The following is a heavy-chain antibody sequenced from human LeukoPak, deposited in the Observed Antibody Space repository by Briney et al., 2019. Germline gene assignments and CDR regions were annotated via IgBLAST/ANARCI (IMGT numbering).Heavy chain of an antibody. CDR2: INPNSGGT. Sequence: ASVKVSCKASGYTFTGYYMHWVRQAPGQGLEWMGWINPNSGGTNYAQKFQERVTITRDMSTSTAYMELSSLRSEDTAVYYCAADRNYYDSSGSSEGFQHWGQGTLVTVSS. D-gene: IGHD3-22*01. CDR3: AADRNYYDSSGSSEGFQH. CDR1: GYTFTGYY. J-gene: IGHJ1*01. V-gene: IGHV1-2*02.